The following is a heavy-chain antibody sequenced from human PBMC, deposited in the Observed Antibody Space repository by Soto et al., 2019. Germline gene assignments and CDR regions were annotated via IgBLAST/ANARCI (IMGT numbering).Heavy chain of an antibody. J-gene: IGHJ6*02. CDR2: IYYSGST. CDR3: ARASQTTVGISLFYYGMDV. V-gene: IGHV4-31*02. CDR1: CGYIISGGYY. Sequence: SETMSVTWTVACGYIISGGYYWSWIRKHPGKGLEWIGYIYYSGSTYYNPSLKSRVTISVDTSKNQFSLKLSSVTAADTAVYYCARASQTTVGISLFYYGMDVWGQGTTVTAP. D-gene: IGHD4-17*01.